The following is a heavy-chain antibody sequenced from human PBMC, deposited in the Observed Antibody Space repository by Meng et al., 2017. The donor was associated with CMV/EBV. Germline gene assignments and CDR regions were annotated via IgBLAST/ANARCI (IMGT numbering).Heavy chain of an antibody. J-gene: IGHJ5*02. CDR3: ARDQTIHQQLGDGWFDP. CDR1: GGTFSSYA. V-gene: IGHV1-69*05. CDR2: IIPIFGTA. D-gene: IGHD6-13*01. Sequence: SVKVSCKAFGGTFSSYAISWVRQAPGQGLEWMGGIIPIFGTANYAQKFQGRVTITTDESTSTAYMELSSLRSEDTAVYYCARDQTIHQQLGDGWFDPWGQGTLVTVSS.